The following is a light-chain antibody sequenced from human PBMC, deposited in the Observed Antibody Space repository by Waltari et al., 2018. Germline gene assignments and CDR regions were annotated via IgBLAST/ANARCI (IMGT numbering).Light chain of an antibody. CDR3: QQYDSLPWT. CDR1: QDISNY. Sequence: DIQMTQSPSSLSASVGDRVTITCQASQDISNYLSWFQQKPGTAPKLLIYDASGLEAGVPSRFSGSGSGTDFTFTISSLQPEDIATYYCQQYDSLPWTFGQGTRLDIK. J-gene: IGKJ5*01. CDR2: DAS. V-gene: IGKV1-33*01.